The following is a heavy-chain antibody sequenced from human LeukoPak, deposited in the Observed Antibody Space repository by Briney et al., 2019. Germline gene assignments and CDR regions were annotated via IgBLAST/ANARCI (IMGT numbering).Heavy chain of an antibody. J-gene: IGHJ4*02. D-gene: IGHD6-13*01. V-gene: IGHV3-23*01. CDR2: ISGSGENA. Sequence: GGSLRLSCAVSGLTFSSFPMTWVRQAPGKGLEWVSAISGSGENAYYAASVQGRFTISRDNSNNTLYLQVNSLRAEDTAVYYCAKDRGYWGQGTLVTVSS. CDR3: AKDRGY. CDR1: GLTFSSFP.